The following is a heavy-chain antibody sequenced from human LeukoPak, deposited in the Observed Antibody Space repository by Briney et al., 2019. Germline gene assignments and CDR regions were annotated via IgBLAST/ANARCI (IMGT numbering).Heavy chain of an antibody. Sequence: GGSLRLSCAASGFTFSSYDMHWVRQATGKGLEWVSAIGTAGDTYYPGSVKGRFTISRENAKNSLYLQMNSLRAGDTAVYYCARGGGYSGYADYWGQGTLVTVSS. D-gene: IGHD5-12*01. V-gene: IGHV3-13*01. CDR3: ARGGGYSGYADY. CDR2: IGTAGDT. J-gene: IGHJ4*02. CDR1: GFTFSSYD.